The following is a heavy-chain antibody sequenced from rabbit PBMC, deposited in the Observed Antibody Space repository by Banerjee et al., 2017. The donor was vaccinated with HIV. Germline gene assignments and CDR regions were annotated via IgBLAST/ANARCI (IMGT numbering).Heavy chain of an antibody. CDR2: IGAGSNSA. Sequence: QEHLEESGGDLVKPEGSLTLTCTASGFSFSNNYWLCWVRQAPGKGLEWIACIGAGSNSAYYATWAKGRFTISKTSSTTVTLQMTSLTAADTATYFCARRDADSGSALNLWGPGTLVTVS. CDR3: ARRDADSGSALNL. CDR1: GFSFSNNYW. J-gene: IGHJ4*01. D-gene: IGHD8-1*01. V-gene: IGHV1S45*01.